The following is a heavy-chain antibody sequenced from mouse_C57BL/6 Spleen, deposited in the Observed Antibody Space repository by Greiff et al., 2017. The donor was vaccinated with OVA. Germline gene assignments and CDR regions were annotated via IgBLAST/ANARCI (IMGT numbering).Heavy chain of an antibody. CDR1: GYTFTSYW. CDR3: AREGYDRGHAMDY. D-gene: IGHD2-2*01. J-gene: IGHJ4*01. V-gene: IGHV1-52*01. CDR2: IDPSDSET. Sequence: QVQLQQPGAELVRPGSSVKLSCKASGYTFTSYWMHWVKQRPIQGLEWIGNIDPSDSETHYNQKFKDKATLTVDKSSSTAYMQLSSLTSEDSAVYYCAREGYDRGHAMDYWGQGTSVTVSS.